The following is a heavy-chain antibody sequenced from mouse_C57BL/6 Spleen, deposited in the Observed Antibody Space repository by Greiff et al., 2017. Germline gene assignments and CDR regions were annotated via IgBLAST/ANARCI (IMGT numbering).Heavy chain of an antibody. CDR1: GYAFTNYL. CDR3: ARSVRSYAMDY. J-gene: IGHJ4*01. CDR2: INPGSGGT. D-gene: IGHD1-1*01. V-gene: IGHV1-54*01. Sequence: QVQLQQSGAELVRPGTSVKVSCKASGYAFTNYLIEWVKQRPGQGLEWIGVINPGSGGTNYNEKFKGKATLTADKSSSTAYMQLSSLTSEDSAVXFCARSVRSYAMDYWGQGTSVTVSS.